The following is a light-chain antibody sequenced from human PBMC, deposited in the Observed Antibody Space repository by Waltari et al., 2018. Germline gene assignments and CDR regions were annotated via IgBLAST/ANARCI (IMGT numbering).Light chain of an antibody. Sequence: EIVLTQSPGTLSLSPGERATLSCRASPSVSNYLAWYQHKPGQAPRLLIYDASNRATGVPARFSGSGSGTDFTLTISSLEPEDFAVYHCQQRSNWPLTFGGGTKVEIK. CDR1: PSVSNY. CDR2: DAS. V-gene: IGKV3-11*01. J-gene: IGKJ4*01. CDR3: QQRSNWPLT.